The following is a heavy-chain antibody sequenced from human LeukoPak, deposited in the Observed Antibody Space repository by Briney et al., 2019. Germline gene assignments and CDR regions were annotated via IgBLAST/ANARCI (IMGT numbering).Heavy chain of an antibody. V-gene: IGHV3-7*04. Sequence: DSVKGRFTISRDNAKNSLYLQMNSLRAEDTAVYYCARGILAPGWGQGTLVTVSS. J-gene: IGHJ4*02. CDR3: ARGILAPG. D-gene: IGHD3-3*02.